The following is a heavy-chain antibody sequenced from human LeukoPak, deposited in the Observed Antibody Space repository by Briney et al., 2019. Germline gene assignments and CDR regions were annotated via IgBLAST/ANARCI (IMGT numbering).Heavy chain of an antibody. CDR1: GYTFTGYY. CDR3: ARGSIVVVPAATWFDP. Sequence: GASVKVSCKASGYTFTGYYIHWVRQAPGQGLEWMGWINPNSGGTNYAQKFQGRVTMTRDTSISTAYMELSRLRSDDTAVYYCARGSIVVVPAATWFDPWGQGTLVTVSS. CDR2: INPNSGGT. V-gene: IGHV1-2*02. J-gene: IGHJ5*02. D-gene: IGHD2-2*01.